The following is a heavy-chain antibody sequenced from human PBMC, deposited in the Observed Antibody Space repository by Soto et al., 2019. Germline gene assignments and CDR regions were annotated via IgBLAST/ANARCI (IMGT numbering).Heavy chain of an antibody. D-gene: IGHD1-1*01. CDR3: AKDKPGTTSFDY. Sequence: GSLRLSCAASGFTISSYAMSWVRQAPGKGLEWVSAISDRGDTTHYADSVKGRFTISRDTSKNTLYLQMNTLRAEDTAVYYCAKDKPGTTSFDYWGRGTPVTVSS. V-gene: IGHV3-23*01. CDR1: GFTISSYA. J-gene: IGHJ4*02. CDR2: ISDRGDTT.